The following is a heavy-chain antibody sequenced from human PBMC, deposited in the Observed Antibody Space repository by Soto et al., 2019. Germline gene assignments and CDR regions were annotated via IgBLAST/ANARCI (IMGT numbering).Heavy chain of an antibody. Sequence: QVQLVESGGGVVKPGGSLRLSCVASGFSFSDYYLHWIRQAPGKGLEWVSYLSTSSSYTNYADSVKGRFTISRDNARNSLYRQMSSLRSDDTAVYYCARDRDSMIRGVYQHWGQGTLVIVS. J-gene: IGHJ1*01. CDR2: LSTSSSYT. D-gene: IGHD3-10*01. CDR1: GFSFSDYY. V-gene: IGHV3-11*05. CDR3: ARDRDSMIRGVYQH.